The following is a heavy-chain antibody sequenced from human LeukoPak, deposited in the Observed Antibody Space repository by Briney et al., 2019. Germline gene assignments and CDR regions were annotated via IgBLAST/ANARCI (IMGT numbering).Heavy chain of an antibody. J-gene: IGHJ5*01. CDR1: GFTFGNSW. Sequence: GGSLRLSCAASGFTFGNSWVHWVRQTPGKGLEWVSYISDSSSVIYYADSAEGRFTISRDNAKNSLYLQMNSLRADDTAVYYCARGYGTSWFYSWGQGTLVTVSS. CDR2: ISDSSSVI. CDR3: ARGYGTSWFYS. D-gene: IGHD6-13*01. V-gene: IGHV3-48*04.